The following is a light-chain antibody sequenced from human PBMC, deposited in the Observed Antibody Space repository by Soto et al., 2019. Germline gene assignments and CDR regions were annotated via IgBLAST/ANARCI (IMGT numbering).Light chain of an antibody. Sequence: DIQVTQSTSALSASIGTRFTIPVRACQSISRHLNGYQQNPGNAPQLLINIASSLQSGVPSRFSGSGSGTDFTLTISNVQPEDFATYYCQQTSSTPQPFGQGTRLEIK. V-gene: IGKV1-39*01. J-gene: IGKJ5*01. CDR2: IAS. CDR1: QSISRH. CDR3: QQTSSTPQP.